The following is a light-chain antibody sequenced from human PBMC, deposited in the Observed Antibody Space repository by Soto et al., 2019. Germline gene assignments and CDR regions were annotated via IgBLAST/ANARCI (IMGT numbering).Light chain of an antibody. Sequence: DIRMTQSPSSLSASVGDRVTITCRASQSISSYLNWYQQKPGKAPKLLIYAASSLQSGVPSRFSGSGSGTDFTLTISSLQPEDFATYYCQQTYTTPEITFGQGTRLEI. CDR1: QSISSY. CDR3: QQTYTTPEIT. V-gene: IGKV1-39*01. CDR2: AAS. J-gene: IGKJ5*01.